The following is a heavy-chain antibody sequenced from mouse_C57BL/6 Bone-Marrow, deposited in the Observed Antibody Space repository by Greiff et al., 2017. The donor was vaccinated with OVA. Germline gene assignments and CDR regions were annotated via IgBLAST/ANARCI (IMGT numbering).Heavy chain of an antibody. CDR2: IHPNSGST. CDR1: GYTFTSYW. Sequence: VQLQQPGAELVKPGASVKLSCKASGYTFTSYWMHWVKQRPGQGLEWIGMIHPNSGSTNYNEKFKSKATLTVDKSSSTAYMQLSSLTSEDSAVYYCARTQSCARREGYYYAMDYWGQGTSVTVSA. V-gene: IGHV1-64*01. J-gene: IGHJ4*01. CDR3: ARTQSCARREGYYYAMDY.